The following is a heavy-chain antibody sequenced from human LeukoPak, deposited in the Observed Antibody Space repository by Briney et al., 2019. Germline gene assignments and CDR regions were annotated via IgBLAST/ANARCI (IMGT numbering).Heavy chain of an antibody. J-gene: IGHJ3*02. CDR2: IHISGST. D-gene: IGHD3-22*01. Sequence: PSQTLSLTCTVSGGPINSGSYSWTWVRQPAGKGLEWIGRIHISGSTHYNPSLKSRVTISVETSKNQLSLKLSSVAAADTAVYYCARVDRSGYFGNVVAFDIWGQGTMVTVSS. V-gene: IGHV4-61*02. CDR1: GGPINSGSYS. CDR3: ARVDRSGYFGNVVAFDI.